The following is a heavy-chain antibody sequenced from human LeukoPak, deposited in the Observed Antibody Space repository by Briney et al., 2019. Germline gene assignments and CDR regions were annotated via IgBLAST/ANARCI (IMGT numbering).Heavy chain of an antibody. J-gene: IGHJ5*02. Sequence: ESGPTLVNPTQTLTLTCTFSGFSLSTSGVGVGWIRQPPGKALEWLALIYWNDDKRYSPSLKSRLTITKDTSKNQVVLTMTNMDPVDTATYYCAHRSYPYCSSTSCRYNWFDPWGQGTLVTVSS. V-gene: IGHV2-5*01. CDR2: IYWNDDK. CDR1: GFSLSTSGVG. CDR3: AHRSYPYCSSTSCRYNWFDP. D-gene: IGHD2-2*01.